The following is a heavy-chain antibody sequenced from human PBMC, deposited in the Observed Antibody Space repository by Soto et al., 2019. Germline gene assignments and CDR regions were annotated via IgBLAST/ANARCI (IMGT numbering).Heavy chain of an antibody. D-gene: IGHD3-16*01. V-gene: IGHV3-7*03. J-gene: IGHJ4*02. CDR2: INPDGDVG. Sequence: EVQLLGSGGGLVQPGGSLRLSCVGSGFTFSTYWMNWVRQAPGMGLEWVANINPDGDVGMHVDSVKGRFTTSRDNARNSLYLQMNSLRVDDTAVYFCAGWGGHDYNYWGQGIQVIVSS. CDR1: GFTFSTYW. CDR3: AGWGGHDYNY.